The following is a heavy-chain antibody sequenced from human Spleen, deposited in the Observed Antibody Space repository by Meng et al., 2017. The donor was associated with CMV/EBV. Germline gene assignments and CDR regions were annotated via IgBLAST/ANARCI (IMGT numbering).Heavy chain of an antibody. Sequence: EVQLVESGGGLVKPGGSVRLSCAVSGFTFSSYSMNWVRQAPGKGLEWVSSISSSSSYIYYADSVKGRFTISRDNAKNSLYLQMNSLRAEDTAVYYCARSPFTWGYTAMDCDYWGQGTLVTVSA. V-gene: IGHV3-21*01. D-gene: IGHD5-18*01. CDR1: GFTFSSYS. J-gene: IGHJ4*02. CDR3: ARSPFTWGYTAMDCDY. CDR2: ISSSSSYI.